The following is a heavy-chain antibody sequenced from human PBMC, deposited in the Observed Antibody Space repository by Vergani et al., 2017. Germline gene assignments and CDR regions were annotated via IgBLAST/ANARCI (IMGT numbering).Heavy chain of an antibody. Sequence: QVQLQESGPGLVKPSQTLSLTCSVSGYSISSGVYYWNWIRQHTGKCLEWIGYTYPTGSTHHNPALRRRINMSVDTSKYPFTLKLNSVTAADTAVYYCARMGGYDEGNAFRFGYVDSLGPGILVTGSS. CDR3: ARMGGYDEGNAFRFGYVDS. V-gene: IGHV4-31*03. J-gene: IGHJ4*02. CDR1: GYSISSGVYY. D-gene: IGHD3-10*01. CDR2: TYPTGST.